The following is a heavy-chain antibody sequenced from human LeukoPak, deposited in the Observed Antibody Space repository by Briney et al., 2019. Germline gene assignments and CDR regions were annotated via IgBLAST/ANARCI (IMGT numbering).Heavy chain of an antibody. CDR3: AKGTGDTAYYFDF. J-gene: IGHJ4*02. D-gene: IGHD7-27*01. CDR2: IRVSGST. Sequence: GRSLRLSCAASGFTFSSYGMHWVRQAPGKGLEWVSGIRVSGSTYYPDSVTGRFTISRDNSENTLYLQMSGLRAEDTAIYYCAKGTGDTAYYFDFWGQGVLVTVSS. CDR1: GFTFSSYG. V-gene: IGHV3-23*01.